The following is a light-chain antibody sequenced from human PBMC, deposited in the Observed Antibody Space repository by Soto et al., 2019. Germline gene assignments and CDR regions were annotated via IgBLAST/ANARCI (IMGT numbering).Light chain of an antibody. J-gene: IGLJ3*02. CDR2: INN. V-gene: IGLV1-44*01. CDR1: SSNIGSNT. CDR3: AAWDDSLNGWV. Sequence: QSVLTQPPSPSGTPGQRVTIPCSGTSSNIGSNTVNWYQQLPGPTPKLLIYINNQRPSGVPDRFSGSKSGTSASLAISGLQSEDEADYYCAAWDDSLNGWVFGGGTKLTVL.